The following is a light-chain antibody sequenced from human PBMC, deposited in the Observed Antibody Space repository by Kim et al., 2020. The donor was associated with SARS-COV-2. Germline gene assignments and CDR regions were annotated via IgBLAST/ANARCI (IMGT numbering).Light chain of an antibody. CDR2: KAS. CDR3: HQCNDYPWT. CDR1: ESISSR. Sequence: DILMTQSPSTLSVSVGDRVTITCRASESISSRLAWYQQKSVKAPKLVIYKASTLESGVPSRFSGSGSGTEFTLTINSLQPDDFATYYRHQCNDYPWTFGQGTKVDIK. V-gene: IGKV1-5*03. J-gene: IGKJ1*01.